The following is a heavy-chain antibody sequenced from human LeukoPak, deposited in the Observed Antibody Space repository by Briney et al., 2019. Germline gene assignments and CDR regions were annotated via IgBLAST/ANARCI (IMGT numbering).Heavy chain of an antibody. Sequence: SETLSLTCNVSGASMSSNYWSWIRQPPGKGLEWIGYIYHSGNTNYSPSLESRVTISVDESKNQFSLRVHFVSAADTAVYYCASTRRAAVAGRFDSWGQGTLVTVSS. CDR2: IYHSGNT. D-gene: IGHD6-19*01. CDR3: ASTRRAAVAGRFDS. CDR1: GASMSSNY. J-gene: IGHJ4*02. V-gene: IGHV4-4*09.